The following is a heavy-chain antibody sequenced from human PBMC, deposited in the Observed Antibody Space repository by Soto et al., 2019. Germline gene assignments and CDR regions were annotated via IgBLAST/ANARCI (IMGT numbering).Heavy chain of an antibody. Sequence: QVQVVQSGAEVKKPGASVKVACKASGYTFSTFGMSWVRQAPGQGLEWMGWISVEKGDTNSAQKFQDRVTMTTDTFTGTAYIELRGLTSDGTAVYSWARCYCSVGSCFTCWDFDLWGRGTLVTVSS. J-gene: IGHJ2*01. CDR3: ARCYCSVGSCFTCWDFDL. CDR2: ISVEKGDT. CDR1: GYTFSTFG. D-gene: IGHD2-15*01. V-gene: IGHV1-18*01.